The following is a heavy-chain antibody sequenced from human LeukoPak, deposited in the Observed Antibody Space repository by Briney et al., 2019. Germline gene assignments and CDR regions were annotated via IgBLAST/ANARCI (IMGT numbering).Heavy chain of an antibody. CDR3: AVQVDTAMVPV. V-gene: IGHV5-51*01. CDR2: IFPGNSDT. J-gene: IGHJ4*02. D-gene: IGHD5-18*01. CDR1: GYSFTSYW. Sequence: GESLKISCKGSGYSFTSYWIVWVRQMPGKGLEWMGIIFPGNSDTRYSPSFQGQVTISADKFISTAYLQWSSLKDSDTAMYYCAVQVDTAMVPVWGQGTLVTVSS.